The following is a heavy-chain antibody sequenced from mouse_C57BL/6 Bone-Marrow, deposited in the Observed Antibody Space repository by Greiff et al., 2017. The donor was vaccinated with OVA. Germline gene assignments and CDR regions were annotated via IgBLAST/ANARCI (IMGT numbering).Heavy chain of an antibody. D-gene: IGHD3-2*02. CDR1: GFTFSDYY. Sequence: EVKLMESEGGLVQPGSSMKLSCTASGFTFSDYYMAWVRQVPEKGLEWVANINYDGSSTYYLDSLKSRFIISRDNAKNILYLQMSSLKSEDTATYYCARGRLPVFDYWGQGTTLTVSS. CDR2: INYDGSST. CDR3: ARGRLPVFDY. V-gene: IGHV5-16*01. J-gene: IGHJ2*01.